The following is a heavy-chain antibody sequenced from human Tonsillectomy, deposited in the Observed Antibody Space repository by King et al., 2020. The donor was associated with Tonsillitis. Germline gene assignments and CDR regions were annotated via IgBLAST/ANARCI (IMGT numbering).Heavy chain of an antibody. Sequence: VQLVESGGGLVKPGESLRLSCAASGFTFSSYSMNWVRQAPGKGLEWVSSISSSSSHIYYADSVKGRFTISRDNAKNSLYLQMNSLRVEDTAVYYCAPDAAYDSSAPWGQGTLVTVSS. V-gene: IGHV3-21*01. D-gene: IGHD3-22*01. CDR3: APDAAYDSSAP. CDR2: ISSSSSHI. J-gene: IGHJ5*02. CDR1: GFTFSSYS.